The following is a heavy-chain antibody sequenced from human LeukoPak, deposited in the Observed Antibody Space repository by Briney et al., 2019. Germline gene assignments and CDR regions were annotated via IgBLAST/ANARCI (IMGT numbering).Heavy chain of an antibody. Sequence: ASMKVSCKASGYTFISHYMHWVRQAPGQGLEWMGIIKPSAGSTSYAQKFQGRVTMTRDTSTSTVYMELSSLRFEDTAVYYCARGGSGWYVDYWGQGTLVTVSS. V-gene: IGHV1-46*01. CDR1: GYTFISHY. J-gene: IGHJ4*02. CDR2: IKPSAGST. D-gene: IGHD6-19*01. CDR3: ARGGSGWYVDY.